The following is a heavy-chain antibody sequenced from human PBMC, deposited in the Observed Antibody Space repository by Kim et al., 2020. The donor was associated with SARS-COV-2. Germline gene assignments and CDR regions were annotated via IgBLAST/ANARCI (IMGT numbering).Heavy chain of an antibody. D-gene: IGHD1-26*01. J-gene: IGHJ5*02. Sequence: GGSLRLSCAASGFTFSSYGMHWVRQAPGKGLEWVAVISYDGSNKYYADSVKGRFTISRDNSKNTLYLQMNSLRAEDTAVYYCAKDDRYSGGNWFDPWGQGTLVTVSS. V-gene: IGHV3-30*18. CDR1: GFTFSSYG. CDR3: AKDDRYSGGNWFDP. CDR2: ISYDGSNK.